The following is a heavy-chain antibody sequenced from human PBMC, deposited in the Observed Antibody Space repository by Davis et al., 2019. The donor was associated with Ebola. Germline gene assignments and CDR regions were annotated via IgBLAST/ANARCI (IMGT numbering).Heavy chain of an antibody. Sequence: MPSETLSLTCTVSGGSISTYYWSWIRQPPGKGLEWIGYIYYSGSTHYNPSLKSRVTMSVDTSKNQFSLKLSSVTAADTAVYYCARLGWKSDYWGQGALVTVSS. CDR3: ARLGWKSDY. CDR1: GGSISTYY. D-gene: IGHD6-19*01. CDR2: IYYSGST. J-gene: IGHJ4*02. V-gene: IGHV4-59*12.